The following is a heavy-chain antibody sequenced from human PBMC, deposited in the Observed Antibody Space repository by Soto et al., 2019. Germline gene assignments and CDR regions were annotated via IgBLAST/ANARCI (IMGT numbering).Heavy chain of an antibody. CDR3: AKRYWTTTSCVREIEY. CDR2: ISAPPGET. CDR1: GFSFTNYA. D-gene: IGHD2-2*01. J-gene: IGHJ4*02. Sequence: GGSVRLCCPASGFSFTNYAMNWVRRAPGQGPDXVSTISAPPGETSYEDSIECRFSLSREHSRNALYLQMNSLRAVDTAVYYCAKRYWTTTSCVREIEYWGQGTLVT. V-gene: IGHV3-23*01.